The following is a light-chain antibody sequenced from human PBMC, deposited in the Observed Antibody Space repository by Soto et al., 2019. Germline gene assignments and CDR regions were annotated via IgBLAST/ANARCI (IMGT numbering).Light chain of an antibody. CDR1: XXXXYSSNNKNY. J-gene: IGKJ4*01. CDR3: QQYYSTPLT. CDR2: WAS. Sequence: DILMTQSPDSQSVSLGEFSTSNCKXSXXXXYSSNNKNYLAWYQQKKGQPPKXXIYWASTRESGVPDRFSGSVYGTDFNLTISSLQAEDVAVYYCQQYYSTPLTFGGGTKVDIK. V-gene: IGKV4-1*01.